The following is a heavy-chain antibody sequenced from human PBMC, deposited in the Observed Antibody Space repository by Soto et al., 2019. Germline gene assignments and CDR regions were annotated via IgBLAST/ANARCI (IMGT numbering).Heavy chain of an antibody. D-gene: IGHD3-22*01. CDR1: GFTFSSYA. J-gene: IGHJ4*02. CDR3: AKGGYYFDSSGYFDY. CDR2: ISGSGGST. Sequence: GGSLRLSCAASGFTFSSYAMSWVRQAPGKGLEWVSAISGSGGSTYNADSVKGRFTISRDNSKKMLYLQMNSLRAEDTAVYYCAKGGYYFDSSGYFDYWGLGTLVTV. V-gene: IGHV3-23*01.